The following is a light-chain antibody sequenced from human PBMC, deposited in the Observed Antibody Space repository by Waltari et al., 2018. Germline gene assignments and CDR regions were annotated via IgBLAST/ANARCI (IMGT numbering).Light chain of an antibody. CDR1: SSNIGAGYD. V-gene: IGLV1-40*01. J-gene: IGLJ3*02. CDR2: GNI. Sequence: QSVLTQPPSVSGAPGQRVTISCTGSSSNIGAGYDVHWYQQLPGTAPKLLIYGNINRPSGGPDRFSGAKSGTSASLAITGLQAEEEADYYCQSYDSSLSGSVFGGGTKLTVL. CDR3: QSYDSSLSGSV.